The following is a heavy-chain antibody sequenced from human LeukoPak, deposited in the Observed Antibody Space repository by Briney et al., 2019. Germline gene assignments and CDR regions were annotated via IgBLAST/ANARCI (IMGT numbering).Heavy chain of an antibody. V-gene: IGHV6-1*01. CDR3: VRGNYVWGSYRTNWFDP. CDR1: GDSVSSNSAA. J-gene: IGHJ5*02. Sequence: SQTLSLTCAISGDSVSSNSAAWNWIRQSPSRRLEWLGRTYYRSKWYNDYAVSVKSRITINPDTSKNQFSLQLNSVTPEDTAVYYCVRGNYVWGSYRTNWFDPWGQGTLVTVSS. D-gene: IGHD3-16*02. CDR2: TYYRSKWYN.